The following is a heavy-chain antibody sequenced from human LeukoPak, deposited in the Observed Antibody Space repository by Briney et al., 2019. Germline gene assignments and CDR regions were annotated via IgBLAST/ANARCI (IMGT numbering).Heavy chain of an antibody. V-gene: IGHV1-46*01. CDR1: GYTFTSYY. J-gene: IGHJ4*02. D-gene: IGHD3-22*01. CDR3: ARGDRAYYDSSGYYKGGFDY. Sequence: ASVKVSCKASGYTFTSYYMHWVRQAPGQGLEWMGIINPSGGSTSYAQKFQGRVTMTRDMSTSTVYMELSSLRSEDTAVYYCARGDRAYYDSSGYYKGGFDYWGQGTLVTVSS. CDR2: INPSGGST.